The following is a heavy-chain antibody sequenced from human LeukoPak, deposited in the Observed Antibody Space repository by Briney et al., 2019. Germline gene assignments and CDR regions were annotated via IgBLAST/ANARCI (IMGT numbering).Heavy chain of an antibody. V-gene: IGHV4-38-2*02. D-gene: IGHD6-19*01. CDR3: ARDETYSSDWQSNHNYYYMDV. CDR2: IYPSGST. Sequence: SETLSLTCTVSGYSISSGYYWGWIRQPPGKGLEWIGSIYPSGSTYYNPSLKSRVSISLDTPKNQFSLKLTSVTAADTAVYYCARDETYSSDWQSNHNYYYMDVWGKGTTVTVSS. J-gene: IGHJ6*03. CDR1: GYSISSGYY.